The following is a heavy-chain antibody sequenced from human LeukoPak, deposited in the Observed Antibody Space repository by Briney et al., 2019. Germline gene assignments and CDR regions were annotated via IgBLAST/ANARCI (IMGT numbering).Heavy chain of an antibody. CDR2: ISPHSGGA. Sequence: ASVKVSCKTSGDTFIHWVRQAPGQGLEYMGWISPHSGGAKFAQKFQGRATMTRDTSISTVYMELSSLRSEDTAVYYCARGDHYYDSSGYSTVFDYWGQGTLVTVSS. J-gene: IGHJ4*02. CDR3: ARGDHYYDSSGYSTVFDY. D-gene: IGHD3-22*01. V-gene: IGHV1-2*02. CDR1: GDTF.